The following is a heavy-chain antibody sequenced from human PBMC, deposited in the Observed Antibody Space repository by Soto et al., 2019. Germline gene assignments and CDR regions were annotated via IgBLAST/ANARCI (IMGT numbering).Heavy chain of an antibody. Sequence: GASVKVSCKASGYTFTSYAMQWVRQAPGQRLEWMGWINAGNGNTKYSQKFQGRVTITRDTSASTAYMELSSLRSEDTAVYYCARASTTVTTGYYYYGMDVWGQGTTVTVSS. D-gene: IGHD4-17*01. CDR2: INAGNGNT. V-gene: IGHV1-3*01. CDR3: ARASTTVTTGYYYYGMDV. J-gene: IGHJ6*02. CDR1: GYTFTSYA.